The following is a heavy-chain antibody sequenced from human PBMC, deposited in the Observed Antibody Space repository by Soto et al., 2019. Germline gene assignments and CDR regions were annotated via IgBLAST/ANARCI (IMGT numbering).Heavy chain of an antibody. D-gene: IGHD3-22*01. V-gene: IGHV1-18*01. CDR3: ARDRSYYDSSGYYYFDR. CDR1: GYTFTSYG. Sequence: ASVKVSCKASGYTFTSYGISWVRQAPGQGLEWMGWISAYNGDTNYAQSLQGRVTMATDTSTTTAYMELRSLRSDDTAVYYCARDRSYYDSSGYYYFDRWGQRSRVTVSS. CDR2: ISAYNGDT. J-gene: IGHJ4*02.